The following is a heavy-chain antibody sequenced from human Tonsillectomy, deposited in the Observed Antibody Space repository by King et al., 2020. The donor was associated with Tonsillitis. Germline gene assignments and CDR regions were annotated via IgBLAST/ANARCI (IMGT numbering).Heavy chain of an antibody. Sequence: QLQESGPGLVKPSETLSLTCTVSGGSISSSSYYWVWIRQPPGKGLEWIGCIYYSGSTYYNPSLKSRVTISVDTSKNQFSLKLSSVTAADTAVFYCARLLVHHAPNPQTVGWNGFDLWGQGTMVTVSS. CDR2: IYYSGST. CDR3: ARLLVHHAPNPQTVGWNGFDL. J-gene: IGHJ3*01. V-gene: IGHV4-39*01. D-gene: IGHD2-2*01. CDR1: GGSISSSSYY.